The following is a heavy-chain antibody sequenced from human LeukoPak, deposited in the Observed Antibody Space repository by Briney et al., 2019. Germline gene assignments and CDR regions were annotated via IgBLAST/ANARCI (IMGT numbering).Heavy chain of an antibody. Sequence: GSLRLSCAASGFTVSSNYMSWVRQPPGKGLEWIGYIYYSGSTNYNPSLKSRVTISVDTSKNQFSLKLSSVTAADTAVYYCARDGRGYFDYWGQGTLVTVSS. CDR2: IYYSGST. CDR3: ARDGRGYFDY. V-gene: IGHV4-59*02. CDR1: GFTVSSNY. J-gene: IGHJ4*02.